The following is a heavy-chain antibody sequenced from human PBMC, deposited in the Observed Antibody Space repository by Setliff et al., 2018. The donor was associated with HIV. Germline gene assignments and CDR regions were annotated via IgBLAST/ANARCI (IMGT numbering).Heavy chain of an antibody. CDR2: IYSSGST. CDR1: GGSISSYY. Sequence: SETLSLTCTVSGGSISSYYWSWIRQPPGKGLEWIGYIYSSGSTNYNPSLKSRITISVDTSKNQFSLKLSSVTAADTAVYYCARGGDFFYYAMDVWGQGTTVTVSS. J-gene: IGHJ6*02. V-gene: IGHV4-59*01. CDR3: ARGGDFFYYAMDV.